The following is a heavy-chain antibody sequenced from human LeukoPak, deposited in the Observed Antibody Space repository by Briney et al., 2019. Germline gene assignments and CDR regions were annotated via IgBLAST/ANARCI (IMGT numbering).Heavy chain of an antibody. CDR1: GYTFTSYG. D-gene: IGHD4-23*01. V-gene: IGHV1-18*01. Sequence: ASVTVSCKASGYTFTSYGISWVRQAPGQGLEWMGWISAYNGNTNYAQKLQGRVTMTTDTSTSTAYMELRSLRSDDTAVYYCARWAVATCSFDYWGQGTLVTVSS. J-gene: IGHJ4*02. CDR3: ARWAVATCSFDY. CDR2: ISAYNGNT.